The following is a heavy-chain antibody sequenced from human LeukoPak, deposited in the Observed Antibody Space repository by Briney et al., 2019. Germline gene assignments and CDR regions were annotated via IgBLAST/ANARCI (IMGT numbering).Heavy chain of an antibody. CDR3: ARDKDSSGWYYFDY. D-gene: IGHD6-19*01. V-gene: IGHV3-21*01. Sequence: GGSLRLSCTASGFTFSSYSMNWVRQAPGKGLEWVSSISGSTTYIYCADSVKGRFTISRDSAKNSLYLQMNSLRAEDTAVYYCARDKDSSGWYYFDYWGQGTLVTVSS. J-gene: IGHJ4*02. CDR1: GFTFSSYS. CDR2: ISGSTTYI.